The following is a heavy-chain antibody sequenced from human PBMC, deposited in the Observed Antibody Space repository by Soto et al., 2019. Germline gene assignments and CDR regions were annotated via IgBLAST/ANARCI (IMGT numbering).Heavy chain of an antibody. Sequence: GGSLRLSCSASGFTFSDSYMSWLRQAPGKGLEWISYISSSSSDTNYIDSVKGRFTISRDNSKNSLYLQMNSLRTEDTALYYCAKDLNYDILTGYYPHYYYYGMDVWGQGTTVTVSS. D-gene: IGHD3-9*01. CDR3: AKDLNYDILTGYYPHYYYYGMDV. V-gene: IGHV3-11*05. CDR2: ISSSSSDT. CDR1: GFTFSDSY. J-gene: IGHJ6*02.